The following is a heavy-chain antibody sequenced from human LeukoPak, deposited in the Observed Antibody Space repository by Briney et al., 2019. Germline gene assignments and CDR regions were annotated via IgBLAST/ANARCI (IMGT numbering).Heavy chain of an antibody. D-gene: IGHD3-10*02. J-gene: IGHJ6*04. CDR1: GFAFRNYE. V-gene: IGHV3-48*03. CDR2: ISSSGSTI. CDR3: AELGITMIGGV. Sequence: GSLRLSFSASGFAFRNYEMKWVRPAPGEGLGWVSYISSSGSTIYYADSVKGRFTISRDNAKNSLYLQMNSLRAEDTAVYYCAELGITMIGGVWGKGTTVTISS.